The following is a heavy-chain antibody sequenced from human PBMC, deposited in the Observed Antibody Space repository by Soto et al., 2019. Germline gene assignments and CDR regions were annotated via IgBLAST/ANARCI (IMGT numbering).Heavy chain of an antibody. CDR1: GGTCSSYA. V-gene: IGHV1-69*13. J-gene: IGHJ5*02. CDR2: IIPIFGTA. CDR3: ARDKYEYYDYVWGSYPKARWFDP. Sequence: SVKVSCKASGGTCSSYAISWVRQAPGQGLEWMGGIIPIFGTANYAQKFQGRVTITADESTSTAYMELSSLRSEDTAVYYCARDKYEYYDYVWGSYPKARWFDPWGQGTLVTVSS. D-gene: IGHD3-16*02.